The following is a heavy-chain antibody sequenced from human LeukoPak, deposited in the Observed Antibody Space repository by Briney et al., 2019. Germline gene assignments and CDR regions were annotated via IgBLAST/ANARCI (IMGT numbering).Heavy chain of an antibody. D-gene: IGHD6-19*01. CDR2: ISYDGSNK. CDR3: AREKSSGWFRRYYFDY. J-gene: IGHJ4*02. Sequence: PGGSLRLSCAASGFTFSSYAMHWVRQAPGKGLEWGAVISYDGSNKYYADSVKGRFTISRDNSKNTLYLQMNSLRAEDTAVYYCAREKSSGWFRRYYFDYWGQGTLVTVSS. V-gene: IGHV3-30*04. CDR1: GFTFSSYA.